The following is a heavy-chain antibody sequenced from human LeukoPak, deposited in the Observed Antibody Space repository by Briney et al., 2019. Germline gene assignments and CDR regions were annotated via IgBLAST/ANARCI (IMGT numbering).Heavy chain of an antibody. J-gene: IGHJ4*02. CDR2: INDYTGNT. CDR1: GGSFTDYF. CDR3: ARGQSQQYYFDY. D-gene: IGHD6-13*01. V-gene: IGHV4-34*01. Sequence: SETLSLTCDVFGGSFTDYFWTWVRQSPGKGLEWIGEINDYTGNTNYSPSLNSRVSISLEKSKNQFSLELRSVTAADTAVYYCARGQSQQYYFDYWGQGTLVTVSS.